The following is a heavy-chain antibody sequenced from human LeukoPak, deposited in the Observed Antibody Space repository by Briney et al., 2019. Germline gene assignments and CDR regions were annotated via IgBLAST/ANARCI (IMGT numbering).Heavy chain of an antibody. V-gene: IGHV3-33*01. D-gene: IGHD6-13*01. CDR3: GRKCSSSWYIDY. CDR2: IWYDGSNY. J-gene: IGHJ4*02. Sequence: PGGSLRLSSAASGFTFSSHGMHWVRQAPGKGLEWVAVIWYDGSNYYYADSVKGRFTISRDNSKNTVYLQMNSLRAEDTAVYYCGRKCSSSWYIDYWGQGTLVTVSS. CDR1: GFTFSSHG.